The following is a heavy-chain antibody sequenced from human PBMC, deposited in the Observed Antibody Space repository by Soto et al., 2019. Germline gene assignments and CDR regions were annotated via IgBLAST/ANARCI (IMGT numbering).Heavy chain of an antibody. J-gene: IGHJ4*02. V-gene: IGHV3-73*01. CDR3: TRRSDSSSVDY. CDR2: IRSKANSYAT. Sequence: GGSLRLSCAASGFTFSGSAMHWVRQASGKGLEWVGRIRSKANSYATAYAASVKGRFIISRDDSKNTAYLQMNSLKTEDTAVYYCTRRSDSSSVDYWGQGTLVTVSS. D-gene: IGHD6-6*01. CDR1: GFTFSGSA.